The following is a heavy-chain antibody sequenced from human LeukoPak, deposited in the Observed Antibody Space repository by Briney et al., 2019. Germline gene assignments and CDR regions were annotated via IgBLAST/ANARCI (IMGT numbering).Heavy chain of an antibody. J-gene: IGHJ4*02. D-gene: IGHD4-17*01. CDR1: GGTFSSYA. CDR2: IIPIFGTA. V-gene: IGHV1-69*05. Sequence: GASVKVSCKASGGTFSSYAISWVRQAPGQGLEWMGGIIPIFGTANYAQKLQGRVTMTTDTSTSTAYMELRSLRSDDTAVYYCAREGYYGDYGDYWGQGTLVTVSS. CDR3: AREGYYGDYGDY.